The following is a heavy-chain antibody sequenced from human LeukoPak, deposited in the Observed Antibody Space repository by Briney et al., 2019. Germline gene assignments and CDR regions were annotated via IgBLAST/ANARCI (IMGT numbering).Heavy chain of an antibody. V-gene: IGHV3-23*01. Sequence: GGSLRLSCAASGFTFSSYAMSWVRQAPGKVLEWVSAISCRGGSTYYADSVKGRFNISRANPQNTLYPQMNSRRAEGTPVYYRAKGARWAEAGNLFDYWGQGTLVTVSS. CDR2: ISCRGGST. CDR1: GFTFSSYA. J-gene: IGHJ4*02. CDR3: AKGARWAEAGNLFDY. D-gene: IGHD6-13*01.